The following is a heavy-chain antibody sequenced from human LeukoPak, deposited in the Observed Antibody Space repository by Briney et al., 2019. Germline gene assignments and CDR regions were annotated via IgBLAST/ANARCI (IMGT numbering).Heavy chain of an antibody. CDR1: GFTFSSYG. D-gene: IGHD6-13*01. CDR2: ISGSGGST. V-gene: IGHV3-23*01. CDR3: AKEDSSSWSPNTDAFDI. Sequence: GGSLRLACAASGFTFSSYGMSWVRQAPGKGLEWVSAISGSGGSTYYADSVKGRFTISRDNSKNTLYLQMNSLRAEDTAVYYCAKEDSSSWSPNTDAFDIWGQGIMVTVSS. J-gene: IGHJ3*02.